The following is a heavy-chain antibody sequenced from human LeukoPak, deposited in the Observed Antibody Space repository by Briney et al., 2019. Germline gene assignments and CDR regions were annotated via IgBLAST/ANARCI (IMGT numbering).Heavy chain of an antibody. V-gene: IGHV3-7*03. Sequence: GGSLRLSCAASGFTVSSYWMSWVRQAPGKGLEWVANIRQDGSEKYYVDSVKGRFTISRDNAKNSLYLQMNSLRAEDTAVYYCARDRSGYHPYWGQGTLVTVSS. CDR1: GFTVSSYW. J-gene: IGHJ4*02. CDR3: ARDRSGYHPY. CDR2: IRQDGSEK. D-gene: IGHD6-25*01.